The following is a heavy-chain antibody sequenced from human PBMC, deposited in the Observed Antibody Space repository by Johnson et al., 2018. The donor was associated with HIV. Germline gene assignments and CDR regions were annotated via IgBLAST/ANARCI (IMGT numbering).Heavy chain of an antibody. Sequence: QVLLVESGGGVVQPGGSLTLSCVTSGFVFSYYVMHLVRQAPGKGLDWVTFIRYDGSSKHYADSVNGRFTIFRDNSKNTLYLQMNGLRAEDTAIYYCAKDVGNYWPNAFDIWGQGTTVTVSS. CDR3: AKDVGNYWPNAFDI. D-gene: IGHD3-22*01. CDR1: GFVFSYYV. J-gene: IGHJ3*02. CDR2: IRYDGSSK. V-gene: IGHV3-30*02.